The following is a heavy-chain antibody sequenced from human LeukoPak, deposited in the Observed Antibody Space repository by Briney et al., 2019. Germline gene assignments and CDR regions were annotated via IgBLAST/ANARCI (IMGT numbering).Heavy chain of an antibody. Sequence: GGSLRLSCAASGFTFDDYAMHWVRQAPGKGLEWVSGISWNSGSIGYADSVKGRFTISRDNAKNSLYLQMNSLRAEDTAVYYCARGEHVGYGDYEGLFDYWGQGTLVTVSS. CDR2: ISWNSGSI. CDR3: ARGEHVGYGDYEGLFDY. D-gene: IGHD4-17*01. V-gene: IGHV3-9*01. CDR1: GFTFDDYA. J-gene: IGHJ4*02.